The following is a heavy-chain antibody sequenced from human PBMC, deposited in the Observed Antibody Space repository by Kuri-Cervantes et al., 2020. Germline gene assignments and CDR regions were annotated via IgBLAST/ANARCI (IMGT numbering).Heavy chain of an antibody. CDR1: GFTFSNVW. D-gene: IGHD1-26*01. Sequence: GESLKISCAASGFTFSNVWMSWVRQAPGKGLEWVGRIKSKTDGGTTDYAAPVKGRFTISRDDSKNTLYLQMNSLKTEDTAVYYCTTGRRWELLPYYYYGMDVWGQGTTVTVSS. CDR3: TTGRRWELLPYYYYGMDV. CDR2: IKSKTDGGTT. J-gene: IGHJ6*02. V-gene: IGHV3-15*01.